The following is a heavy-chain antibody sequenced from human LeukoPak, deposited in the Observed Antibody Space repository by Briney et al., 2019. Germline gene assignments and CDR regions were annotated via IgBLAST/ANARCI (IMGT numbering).Heavy chain of an antibody. CDR2: IYYSGST. CDR3: AREGRKSSWEPFDAFDI. J-gene: IGHJ3*02. CDR1: GGSISSYY. Sequence: PSETLSLTCTVSGGSISSYYWSWIRQPPGKGLEWIGYIYYSGSTNYNPSLKSRVTISVDTSKNQFSLKLTSVTAADTAVYYCAREGRKSSWEPFDAFDIWGQGTMVTVSS. V-gene: IGHV4-59*01. D-gene: IGHD1-26*01.